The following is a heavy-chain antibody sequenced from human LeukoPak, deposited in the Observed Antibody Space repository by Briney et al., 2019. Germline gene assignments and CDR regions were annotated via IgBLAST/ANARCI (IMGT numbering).Heavy chain of an antibody. CDR3: AGSHYYDSSAPDY. V-gene: IGHV3-48*03. CDR1: GFTFSSYE. CDR2: ISSSGSTI. J-gene: IGHJ4*02. Sequence: GGSLRLSRASSGFTFSSYEMNWVRQAPGKGLEWGSYISSSGSTIYYADSVKGRFTISRDNVKNSLYLQMNSLRAEDTAVYYCAGSHYYDSSAPDYWGQGTLVTVSS. D-gene: IGHD3-22*01.